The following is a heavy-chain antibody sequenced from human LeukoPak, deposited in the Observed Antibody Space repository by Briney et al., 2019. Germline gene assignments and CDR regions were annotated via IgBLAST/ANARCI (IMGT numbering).Heavy chain of an antibody. CDR2: IYYSGST. CDR1: GGSISSYY. J-gene: IGHJ4*02. Sequence: SETLSLTCTVSGGSISSYYWSWIRQPPGKRLEWIGYIYYSGSTNYNPSLKSRVTMSVDTSENQFSLKLNSVTAADSALYYCARLERGYSYGLIDYWGQGTLVTVSS. V-gene: IGHV4-59*01. CDR3: ARLERGYSYGLIDY. D-gene: IGHD5-18*01.